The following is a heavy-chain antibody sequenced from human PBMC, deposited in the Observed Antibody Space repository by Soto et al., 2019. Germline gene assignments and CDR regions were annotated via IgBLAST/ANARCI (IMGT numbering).Heavy chain of an antibody. CDR1: GYTFTSYY. J-gene: IGHJ4*02. V-gene: IGHV1-46*01. D-gene: IGHD3-16*01. CDR3: ASWGWDYYFDY. Sequence: QVQLVQSGAEVKKPGASVKVSCKASGYTFTSYYMHWVRQAPGQGLEWMGIINPSGGSTSYAQKFQGRVTMTRDTSTSTVHMELSSLRSEDTAVYYCASWGWDYYFDYWGQGTLVTVSS. CDR2: INPSGGST.